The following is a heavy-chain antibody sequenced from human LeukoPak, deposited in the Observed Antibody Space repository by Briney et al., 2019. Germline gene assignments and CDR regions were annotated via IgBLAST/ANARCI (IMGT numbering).Heavy chain of an antibody. V-gene: IGHV1-58*01. J-gene: IGHJ4*02. Sequence: SVKVSCKASGFTFTSSAVQWVRQARGQRLGWIGWIVVGSGNTNYAQKFQERVTITRDMSTSTAYMELSSLRSEDTAVYYCAADRKFAAAEFWGQGTLVTVSS. CDR1: GFTFTSSA. CDR2: IVVGSGNT. D-gene: IGHD6-13*01. CDR3: AADRKFAAAEF.